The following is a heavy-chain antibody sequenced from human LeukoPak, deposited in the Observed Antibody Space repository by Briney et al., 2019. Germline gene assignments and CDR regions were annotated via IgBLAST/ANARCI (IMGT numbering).Heavy chain of an antibody. D-gene: IGHD5-12*01. Sequence: GGSLRLSCAASGFTFSSYSMNWVRQAPGKGLEWVSSISSSSSYIYYADSVKGRFTISRDNAKNSLYLQMNSLRAEDTAVYYCASPRGYDSRDFDYWGQGTLVTVSS. CDR3: ASPRGYDSRDFDY. J-gene: IGHJ4*02. CDR1: GFTFSSYS. V-gene: IGHV3-21*01. CDR2: ISSSSSYI.